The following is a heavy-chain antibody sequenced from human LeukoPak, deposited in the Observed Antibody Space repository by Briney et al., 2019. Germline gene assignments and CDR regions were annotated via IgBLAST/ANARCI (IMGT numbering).Heavy chain of an antibody. CDR1: GFTFSNYW. CDR2: IKQDGSET. J-gene: IGHJ4*02. V-gene: IGHV3-7*01. CDR3: ARDFWGAYRVDYFDY. D-gene: IGHD3-3*01. Sequence: GGSLRLSCAASGFTFSNYWMSWVRRAPGKGLGWVANIKQDGSETYYVDSVRGRFTISRDNAKNSLYLQMNSLRAEDTAVYYCARDFWGAYRVDYFDYRGQGTLVTVSS.